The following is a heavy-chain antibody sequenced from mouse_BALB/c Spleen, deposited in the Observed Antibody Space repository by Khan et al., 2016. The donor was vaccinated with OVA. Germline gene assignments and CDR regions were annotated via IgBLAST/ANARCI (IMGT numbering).Heavy chain of an antibody. CDR1: GYTFIRYW. V-gene: IGHV1-7*01. D-gene: IGHD2-1*01. J-gene: IGHJ3*01. CDR3: ARRGLYGIFVY. Sequence: VQLQQSGTELAKPGASVKMSCKASGYTFIRYWMHWVKQRPGQGLEWIGYINPSTDYTEYNQKFKDKATLTTDKSSNKAYMQLISLTSEDSAVYYWARRGLYGIFVYWGQGTRLTVSA. CDR2: INPSTDYT.